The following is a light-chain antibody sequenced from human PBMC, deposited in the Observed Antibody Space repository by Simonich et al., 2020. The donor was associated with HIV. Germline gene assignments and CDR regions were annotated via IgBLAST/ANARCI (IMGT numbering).Light chain of an antibody. J-gene: IGLJ3*02. CDR1: SSDVGGYHY. CDR2: DVM. CDR3: SSYTSSSTWV. V-gene: IGLV2-14*01. Sequence: QSALTQPASVSGSPAQSITISCTGTSSDVGGYHYVSWYPQNPGKAPKLMIFDVMKRPAGVSKRFAGSKSGNTASLTSSGLQAEDEADYYCSSYTSSSTWVFGGGTKLTVL.